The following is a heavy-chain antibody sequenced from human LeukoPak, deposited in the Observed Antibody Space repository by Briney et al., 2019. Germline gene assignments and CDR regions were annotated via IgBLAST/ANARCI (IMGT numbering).Heavy chain of an antibody. J-gene: IGHJ4*02. Sequence: GGSLRLSCAASGFTFSIYSMTWVRQAPGKGLEWVSYISSSSSTKYYADSVKGRFTISRDNSKNTLYLQMNSLRAEDTAVYYCARDAAEYSSGSLDYWGQGTLVTVSS. CDR2: ISSSSSTK. CDR3: ARDAAEYSSGSLDY. CDR1: GFTFSIYS. D-gene: IGHD6-19*01. V-gene: IGHV3-48*01.